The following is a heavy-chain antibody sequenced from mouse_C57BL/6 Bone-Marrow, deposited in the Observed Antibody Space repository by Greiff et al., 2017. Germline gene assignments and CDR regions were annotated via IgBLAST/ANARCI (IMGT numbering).Heavy chain of an antibody. V-gene: IGHV7-1*01. CDR3: ARDADGYHAMDY. Sequence: EVKLVESGGGLVQSGRSLRLSCATSGFTFSDFYMEWVRQAPGKGLEWIAASRNKANDYTTEYSASVKGRFIVSRDTSQSILYLQMNALRAEDTAIYYCARDADGYHAMDYWGQGTSVTVSS. J-gene: IGHJ4*01. D-gene: IGHD2-3*01. CDR2: SRNKANDYTT. CDR1: GFTFSDFY.